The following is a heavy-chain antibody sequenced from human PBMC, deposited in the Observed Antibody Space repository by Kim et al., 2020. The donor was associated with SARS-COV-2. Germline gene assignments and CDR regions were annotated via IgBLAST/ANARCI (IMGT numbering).Heavy chain of an antibody. CDR2: ISGSGGST. CDR3: AKDSIPGIAVAGTWYFDY. D-gene: IGHD6-19*01. Sequence: GGSLRLSCAASGFTFSSYAMSWVRQAPGKGLEWVSAISGSGGSTYYADSVKGRFTISRDNSKNTLYLQMNSLRAEDTAVYYCAKDSIPGIAVAGTWYFDYWAREPWSPSPQ. J-gene: IGHJ4*02. CDR1: GFTFSSYA. V-gene: IGHV3-23*01.